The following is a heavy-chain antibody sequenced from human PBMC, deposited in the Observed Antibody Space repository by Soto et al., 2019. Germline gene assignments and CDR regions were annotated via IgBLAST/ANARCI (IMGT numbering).Heavy chain of an antibody. Sequence: GESLKISCKGSGYSFTSYWIGWVRQMPGKGLEWMGIIYPGDSDTRYSPSFQGQVTISADKSISTAYLQWSSLKASDTAMYYCARLMVRGVSYYYYYGMDVWGQGTTVTVSS. J-gene: IGHJ6*02. CDR3: ARLMVRGVSYYYYYGMDV. V-gene: IGHV5-51*01. D-gene: IGHD3-10*01. CDR2: IYPGDSDT. CDR1: GYSFTSYW.